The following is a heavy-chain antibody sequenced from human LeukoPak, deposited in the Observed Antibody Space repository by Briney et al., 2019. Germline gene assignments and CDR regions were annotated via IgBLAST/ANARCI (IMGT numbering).Heavy chain of an antibody. CDR3: ARERDFWSGYYPLDY. J-gene: IGHJ4*02. CDR2: INHSGST. D-gene: IGHD3-3*01. V-gene: IGHV4-34*01. Sequence: PSETLSLTCAVYGGSFSGYYWSWIRQPPGKGLEWIGEINHSGSTNYNPSLKSRVTISVDTSKNQFSLKLSSVTAADTAVYYCARERDFWSGYYPLDYWGQGTLVTVSS. CDR1: GGSFSGYY.